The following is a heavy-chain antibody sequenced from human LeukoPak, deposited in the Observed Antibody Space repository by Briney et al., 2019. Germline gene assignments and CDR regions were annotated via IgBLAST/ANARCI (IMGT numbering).Heavy chain of an antibody. CDR3: ARHHPGYDLPGYYLGY. CDR2: INANTGST. J-gene: IGHJ4*02. V-gene: IGHV1-2*02. D-gene: IGHD3-9*01. Sequence: ASVKVSCTTSGYTFTGYYVHWVRQTPGQGLEWMGWINANTGSTNYAQNFQGRVTMTSDTSIYTAYMELSSLTSDDTAVYFCARHHPGYDLPGYYLGYWVQGALATVSS. CDR1: GYTFTGYY.